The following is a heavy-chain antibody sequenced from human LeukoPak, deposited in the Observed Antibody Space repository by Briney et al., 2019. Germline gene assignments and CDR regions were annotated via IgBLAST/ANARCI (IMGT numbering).Heavy chain of an antibody. CDR1: GYSISSGYY. Sequence: SETLSLTCTVSGYSISSGYYWGWIRQPPGKGLEWIGSIYHSGSTYYNPSLKSRVTISVDTSKNQFSLKLSSVTAADTAVYYCARESYYYDSSDLYNWFDPWGQGTLVTVSS. V-gene: IGHV4-38-2*02. CDR3: ARESYYYDSSDLYNWFDP. D-gene: IGHD3-22*01. J-gene: IGHJ5*02. CDR2: IYHSGST.